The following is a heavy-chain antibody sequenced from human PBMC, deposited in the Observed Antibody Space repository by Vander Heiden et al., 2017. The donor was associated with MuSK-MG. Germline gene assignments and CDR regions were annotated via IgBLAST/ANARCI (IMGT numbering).Heavy chain of an antibody. Sequence: QLQLQESGPGLVKPSETLSLTCTVSGGSISSSSYYWGWIRQPPGKGLEWIGSIYYSGSTYYNPSLKSRVTISVDTSKNQFSLKLSSVTAADTAVYYCARRSGGDPRTFDYWGQGTLVTVSS. CDR2: IYYSGST. CDR3: ARRSGGDPRTFDY. J-gene: IGHJ4*02. CDR1: GGSISSSSYY. V-gene: IGHV4-39*01. D-gene: IGHD3-16*01.